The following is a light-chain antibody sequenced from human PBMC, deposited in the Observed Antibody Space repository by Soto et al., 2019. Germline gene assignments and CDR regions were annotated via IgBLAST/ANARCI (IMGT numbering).Light chain of an antibody. CDR1: TFDIGKNY. J-gene: IGLJ1*01. CDR3: GTWHRSLTYYL. V-gene: IGLV1-51*01. CDR2: DTE. Sequence: QSVLTQPPSVSAAPGQKVIISCSGSTFDIGKNYVSWYQHLPGTAPKLIIYDTEKRIAGVPDRFSASKSGTSATLAISGLQTGDEANYFCGTWHRSLTYYLFGTGTKVTVL.